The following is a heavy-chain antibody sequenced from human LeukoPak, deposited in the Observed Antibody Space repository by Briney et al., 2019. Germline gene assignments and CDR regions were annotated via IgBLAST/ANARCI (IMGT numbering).Heavy chain of an antibody. CDR2: IYYSGST. CDR1: GGXISSSSYY. Sequence: SETLSLTCTVSGGXISSSSYYWGWIRQPPGKGLEWIGSIYYSGSTYYNPSLKSRVTISVDTSKNQFSLKLSSVTAADTAVYYCARGVRLEYSSSPWDYWGQGTLVTVSS. J-gene: IGHJ4*02. V-gene: IGHV4-39*01. CDR3: ARGVRLEYSSSPWDY. D-gene: IGHD6-6*01.